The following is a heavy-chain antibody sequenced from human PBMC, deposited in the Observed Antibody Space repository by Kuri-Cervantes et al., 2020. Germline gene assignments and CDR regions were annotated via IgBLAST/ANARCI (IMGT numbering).Heavy chain of an antibody. CDR3: ARVRWELLMGHYYYGMDV. CDR1: GCSISSGGYY. V-gene: IGHV4-31*02. CDR2: IYYSGST. J-gene: IGHJ6*02. D-gene: IGHD1-26*01. Sequence: SCTVSGCSISSGGYYWSWIRQHPGKGLEWIGYIYYSGSTYYNPSLKSRVTISVDTSKNQFSLKLSSVTAADTAVYYCARVRWELLMGHYYYGMDVWGQGTTVTVSS.